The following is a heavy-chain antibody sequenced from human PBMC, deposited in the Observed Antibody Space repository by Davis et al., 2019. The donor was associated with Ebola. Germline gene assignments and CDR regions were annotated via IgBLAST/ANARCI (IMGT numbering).Heavy chain of an antibody. CDR3: ARGGYFDWLTRWHYYGMDV. D-gene: IGHD3-9*01. J-gene: IGHJ6*02. V-gene: IGHV1-18*01. CDR2: ISAFSGNT. CDR1: GYTFTSYG. Sequence: AASVKVSCKASGYTFTSYGISWVRQAPGQGLEWMGWISAFSGNTNYAQKLQGRVTMTTDTSTSTAYMEVNRLRSEDTAVYYGARGGYFDWLTRWHYYGMDVRGQGTTVTVSS.